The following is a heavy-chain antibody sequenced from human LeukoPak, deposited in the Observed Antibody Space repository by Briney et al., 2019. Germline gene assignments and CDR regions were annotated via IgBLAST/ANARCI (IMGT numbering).Heavy chain of an antibody. CDR3: ARDRPGYCSGTSCYSGGSFEY. J-gene: IGHJ4*02. D-gene: IGHD2-15*01. Sequence: PGGSLRLSCAVSGFTFSSYNMNWVRQAPGKGGEWRSYISSSSSDIYYADSVRGRFTISRDNAKNRLYLKMNRLREEDTVLYYCARDRPGYCSGTSCYSGGSFEYWGQGTLVTVSS. V-gene: IGHV3-48*02. CDR1: GFTFSSYN. CDR2: ISSSSSDI.